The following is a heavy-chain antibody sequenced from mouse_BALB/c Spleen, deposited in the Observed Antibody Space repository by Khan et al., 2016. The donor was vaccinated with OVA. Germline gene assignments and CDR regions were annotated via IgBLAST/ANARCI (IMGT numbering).Heavy chain of an antibody. V-gene: IGHV1-4*01. Sequence: VQLQQSGAELARPGASVKMSCRASGYTFTSNTMHWVKQRPGQGLEWIGYINPRSGYTDYTQRFKDKATLTADKSSSTAYMQLSSLTSEDSAVYYCARRTTGYALDYWGLGTSVTVSS. CDR1: GYTFTSNT. CDR2: INPRSGYT. CDR3: ARRTTGYALDY. D-gene: IGHD2-14*01. J-gene: IGHJ4*01.